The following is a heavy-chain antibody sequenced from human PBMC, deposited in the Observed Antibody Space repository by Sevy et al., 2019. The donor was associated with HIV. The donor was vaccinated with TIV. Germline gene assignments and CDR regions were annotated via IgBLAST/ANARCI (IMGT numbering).Heavy chain of an antibody. Sequence: GGSLRLSCAASGFTFSSYAMHWVRQAPGKGLEWVAVISYDGSNKYYADSVKGRFTISRDNSKNTLYLQMNSLGAEDTAVYYCARDSVSAWEGATFGFDYWGQGTLVTVSS. CDR3: ARDSVSAWEGATFGFDY. CDR1: GFTFSSYA. J-gene: IGHJ4*02. D-gene: IGHD1-26*01. V-gene: IGHV3-30-3*01. CDR2: ISYDGSNK.